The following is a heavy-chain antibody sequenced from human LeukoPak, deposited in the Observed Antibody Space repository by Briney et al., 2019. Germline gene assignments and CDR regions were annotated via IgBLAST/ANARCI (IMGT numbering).Heavy chain of an antibody. D-gene: IGHD5-12*01. CDR3: ARHGTVATELDY. Sequence: SETLSLTCTVSGGSISGYYWSWIRQPPGKGLEWIGYIYTSGRANYNPSLKSRVTISIDTSKNQFSLKLSSVTAADTAVYYCARHGTVATELDYWGQGTLVTVSS. CDR1: GGSISGYY. J-gene: IGHJ4*02. V-gene: IGHV4-4*09. CDR2: IYTSGRA.